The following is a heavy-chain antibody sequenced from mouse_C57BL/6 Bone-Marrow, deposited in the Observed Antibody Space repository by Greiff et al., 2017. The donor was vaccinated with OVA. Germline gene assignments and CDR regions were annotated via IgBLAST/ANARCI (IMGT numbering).Heavy chain of an antibody. Sequence: VQLQQSGPELVKPGASVKMSCKASGYTFTDYNMHWVKQSHGKSLEWIGYINPNNGGTSYNQKFKGKATLNVNKSSSTAYMELRSLTSEDSAVYYCARRDGYDYTWFAYWGQGTLVTVSA. CDR1: GYTFTDYN. V-gene: IGHV1-22*01. J-gene: IGHJ3*01. CDR3: ARRDGYDYTWFAY. CDR2: INPNNGGT. D-gene: IGHD2-4*01.